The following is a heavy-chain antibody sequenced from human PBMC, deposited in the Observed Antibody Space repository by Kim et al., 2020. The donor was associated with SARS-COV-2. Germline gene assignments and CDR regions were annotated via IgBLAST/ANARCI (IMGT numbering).Heavy chain of an antibody. Sequence: SETLSLTCTVSGGSISSYYWSWIRQPPGKGLEWIGYIYYSGSTNYNPSLKSRVTISVDTSKNQFSLKLSSVTAADTAVYYCARSGGMTATAMVTFPYYYYGMDVWGQGTTVTVSS. V-gene: IGHV4-59*01. CDR2: IYYSGST. CDR3: ARSGGMTATAMVTFPYYYYGMDV. D-gene: IGHD5-18*01. CDR1: GGSISSYY. J-gene: IGHJ6*02.